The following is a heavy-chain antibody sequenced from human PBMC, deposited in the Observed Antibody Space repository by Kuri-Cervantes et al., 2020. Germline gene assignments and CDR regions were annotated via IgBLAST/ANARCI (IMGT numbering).Heavy chain of an antibody. CDR3: SGEHGYGSGPLDY. Sequence: ASVKVSCKASGYTFTSYYILWVRQAPGQGLEWMGIINPSGGSTSYEQKFQGRVTMTRDTSTSTDYMELGSQSSEDTAVYYCSGEHGYGSGPLDYWGQGTLVTVSS. D-gene: IGHD3-10*01. V-gene: IGHV1-46*01. J-gene: IGHJ4*02. CDR1: GYTFTSYY. CDR2: INPSGGST.